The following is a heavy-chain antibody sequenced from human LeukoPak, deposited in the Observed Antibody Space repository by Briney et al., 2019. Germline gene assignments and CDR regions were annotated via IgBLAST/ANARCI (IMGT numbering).Heavy chain of an antibody. V-gene: IGHV4-34*01. CDR3: ARNVWRHFHY. Sequence: SETLSLTCADYGGSFSGYYWSWIRQPPGKGLEWIGEINHSGSTNYNPSLKSRVTISVDTSKNQFSLKLSSVTAADTAVYYCARNVWRHFHYWGQGTLVTVSS. J-gene: IGHJ4*02. CDR2: INHSGST. CDR1: GGSFSGYY.